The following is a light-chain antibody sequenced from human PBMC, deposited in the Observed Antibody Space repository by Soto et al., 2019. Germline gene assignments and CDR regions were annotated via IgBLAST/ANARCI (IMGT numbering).Light chain of an antibody. CDR1: SSDVGGYNY. J-gene: IGLJ1*01. V-gene: IGLV2-14*01. CDR2: EVS. CDR3: SSYTSSNIPYV. Sequence: QSVLTQPASVSGSPGQSITISCTGTSSDVGGYNYVSWYQQHPGKAPKLMIYEVSNRPSGVSNRFSGSKSGNTASLTISGLQAEDEADYYCSSYTSSNIPYVFGTGTKVTV.